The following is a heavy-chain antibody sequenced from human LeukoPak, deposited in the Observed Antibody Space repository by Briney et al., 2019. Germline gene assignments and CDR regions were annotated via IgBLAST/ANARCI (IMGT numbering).Heavy chain of an antibody. Sequence: GSLRLSCAASGFTFSSYAMNWVRQPPGKGLEWIGEINHSGSTNYNPSLKSRVTISVDTSKNQFSLKLSSVTAADTAVYYCARGLTYYYDSSGYGYYFDYWGQGTLVTVSS. CDR2: INHSGST. D-gene: IGHD3-22*01. CDR3: ARGLTYYYDSSGYGYYFDY. CDR1: GFTFSSYA. V-gene: IGHV4-34*01. J-gene: IGHJ4*02.